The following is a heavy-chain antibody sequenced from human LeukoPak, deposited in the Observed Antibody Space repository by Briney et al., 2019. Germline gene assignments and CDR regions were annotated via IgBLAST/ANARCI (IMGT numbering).Heavy chain of an antibody. CDR3: ARDRLAVAGVPDAFDI. Sequence: SETLSLTCTVSGGSISSYYWRWLRQPAGKGLEWIGRIYTSGSTNYNPSLKSRVTMSVDTSKHQFFLKLSSVTAADTAVYYCARDRLAVAGVPDAFDIWGQGTMVTVSS. CDR2: IYTSGST. V-gene: IGHV4-4*07. D-gene: IGHD6-19*01. CDR1: GGSISSYY. J-gene: IGHJ3*02.